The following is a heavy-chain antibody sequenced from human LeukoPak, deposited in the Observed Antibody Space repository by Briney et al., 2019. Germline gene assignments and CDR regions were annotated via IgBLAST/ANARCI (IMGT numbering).Heavy chain of an antibody. CDR3: ARLLRRSVVGATLYFDH. D-gene: IGHD1-26*01. V-gene: IGHV4-34*01. J-gene: IGHJ4*02. CDR2: INHSGST. Sequence: SETLSLTCAVDGGSFSYYYWSWIRQPPGKGLEWIGEINHSGSTNYNPSLKSRVTISVDTSKNQFSLKLSSVTAADTAVYYCARLLRRSVVGATLYFDHWGQGTLATVSS. CDR1: GGSFSYYY.